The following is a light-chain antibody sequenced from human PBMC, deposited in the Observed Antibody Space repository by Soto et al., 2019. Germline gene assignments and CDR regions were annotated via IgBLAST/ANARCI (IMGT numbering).Light chain of an antibody. CDR3: ALWDDSLNMV. V-gene: IGLV1-47*02. CDR2: SNN. Sequence: QSVVTQPPSASGTPGQRVTISCSGSSSNLGNNYVYWYQHVPGTAPKLLIYSNNQRPSGVPDRFSASKSGSSASLAISGLRSEDEADYYCALWDDSLNMVFGGGTKLTVL. CDR1: SSNLGNNY. J-gene: IGLJ2*01.